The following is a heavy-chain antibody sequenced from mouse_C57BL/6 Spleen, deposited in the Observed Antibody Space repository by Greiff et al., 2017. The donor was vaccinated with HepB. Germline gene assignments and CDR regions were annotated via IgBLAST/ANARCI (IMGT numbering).Heavy chain of an antibody. Sequence: EVKLMESGGGLVQPKGSLKLSCAASGFSFNTYAMNWVRQAPGKGLEWVARIRSKSNNYATYYADSVKDRFTISRDDSESMLYLQMNNLKTEDTAMYYCVRGAMDYGGQGTSVTVSS. J-gene: IGHJ4*01. CDR2: IRSKSNNYAT. CDR3: VRGAMDY. CDR1: GFSFNTYA. V-gene: IGHV10-1*01.